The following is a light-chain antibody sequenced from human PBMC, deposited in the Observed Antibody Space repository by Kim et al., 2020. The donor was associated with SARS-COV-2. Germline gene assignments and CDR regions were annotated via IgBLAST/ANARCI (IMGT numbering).Light chain of an antibody. CDR2: KAS. V-gene: IGKV1-5*03. CDR3: QQYHSYPYT. Sequence: DIQMTQSPSTLSASVGDRVTITCRASQSISSWLAWYQQKPGKAPKLLISKASSLESGVPSRFGGSGSGTEFTLTISSLQPDDFATYYCQQYHSYPYTFGQGTKLEIK. CDR1: QSISSW. J-gene: IGKJ2*01.